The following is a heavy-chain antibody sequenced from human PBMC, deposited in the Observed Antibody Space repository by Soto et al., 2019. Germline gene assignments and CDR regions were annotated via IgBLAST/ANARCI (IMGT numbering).Heavy chain of an antibody. CDR2: ISGSGGST. CDR3: AKATYRGYCSGGSCYS. CDR1: GFTFSGYA. V-gene: IGHV3-23*01. J-gene: IGHJ4*02. Sequence: LRLSCAASGFTFSGYAMSWVRQAPGKGLEWVSAISGSGGSTYYADSVKGRFTISRDNSKTTLYLQMNSLRAEDTAVYYCAKATYRGYCSGGSCYSWGQGTLVTVSS. D-gene: IGHD2-15*01.